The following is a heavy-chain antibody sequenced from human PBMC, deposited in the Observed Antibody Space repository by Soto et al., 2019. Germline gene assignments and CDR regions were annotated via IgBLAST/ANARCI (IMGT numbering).Heavy chain of an antibody. D-gene: IGHD6-19*01. CDR2: IIPVYDTA. V-gene: IGHV1-69*01. CDR3: ARDDNSGFFIGYYGLDV. Sequence: QVQLVQSGAEVKKPGSSVKVSCKASGGTFSNFAISWVRQAPGQGLEGMGAIIPVYDTAKYAQKFQDRLTITADESTSTAYMELRSLRSEDTAVYYCARDDNSGFFIGYYGLDVWGQGTTVTVSS. CDR1: GGTFSNFA. J-gene: IGHJ6*02.